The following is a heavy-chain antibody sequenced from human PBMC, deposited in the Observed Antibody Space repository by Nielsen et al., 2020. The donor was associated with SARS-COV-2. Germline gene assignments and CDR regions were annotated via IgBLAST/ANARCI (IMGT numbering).Heavy chain of an antibody. D-gene: IGHD5-18*01. CDR3: AREGGYSYGYVTWYFDL. CDR1: GGSISSGSYY. V-gene: IGHV4-61*02. J-gene: IGHJ2*01. CDR2: IYTSGST. Sequence: SETLSLTFTVSGGSISSGSYYWSWIRQPAGKGLEWIGRIYTSGSTNYNPSLKNRVTISVDTSKNQFSLKLSSVTAADTAVYYCAREGGYSYGYVTWYFDLWGRGTLVTVSS.